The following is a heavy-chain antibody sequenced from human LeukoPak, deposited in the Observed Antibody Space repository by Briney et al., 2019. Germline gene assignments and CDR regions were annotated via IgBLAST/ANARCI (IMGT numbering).Heavy chain of an antibody. J-gene: IGHJ4*02. CDR3: AGVQSSSSTGDYFDY. V-gene: IGHV3-11*01. CDR2: ISSSGSTI. D-gene: IGHD1-14*01. Sequence: KAGGSLRLSCAASGFTFSDYYMSWIRQAPGKGLEWVSYISSSGSTIYYADSVKGRFTISRDNAKNSLYLQMNSLRAEDTAVYYCAGVQSSSSTGDYFDYWGQGTLVTVSS. CDR1: GFTFSDYY.